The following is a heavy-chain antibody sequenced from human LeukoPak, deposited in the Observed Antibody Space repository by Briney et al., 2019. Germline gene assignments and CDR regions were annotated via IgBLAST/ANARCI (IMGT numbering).Heavy chain of an antibody. CDR2: IYYSGST. J-gene: IGHJ5*02. CDR1: GGSISSSSYY. CDR3: ARWAVVVAATGGWFDP. Sequence: SETQSLTCTVSGGSISSSSYYWGWIRQPPGKGLEWIGSIYYSGSTYYNPSLKSRVTISVDTSKNQFSLKLSSVTAADTAVYYCARWAVVVAATGGWFDPWGQGTLVTVSS. D-gene: IGHD2-15*01. V-gene: IGHV4-39*01.